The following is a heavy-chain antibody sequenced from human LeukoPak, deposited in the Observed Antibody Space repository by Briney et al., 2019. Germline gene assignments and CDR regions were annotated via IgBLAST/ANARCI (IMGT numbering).Heavy chain of an antibody. V-gene: IGHV3-7*05. CDR1: GFTFSSYW. J-gene: IGHJ5*02. Sequence: GGSLRLSCEASGFTFSSYWMSWVRQAPGKGLEWVANIKHYGSEKYYVDSVKGRFTISRDNAKNSLYLQMNSLRAEDTAVYYCARGRAWFDPWGQGYLVSVSS. CDR2: IKHYGSEK. CDR3: ARGRAWFDP.